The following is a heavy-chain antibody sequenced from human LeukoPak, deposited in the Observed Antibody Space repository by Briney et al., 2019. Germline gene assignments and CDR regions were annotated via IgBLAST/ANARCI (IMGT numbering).Heavy chain of an antibody. CDR3: ARAQYQLLIGY. D-gene: IGHD2-2*01. CDR1: GFTFSSYW. CDR2: INSDGSST. V-gene: IGHV3-74*01. J-gene: IGHJ4*02. Sequence: PGGSLRLSCAASGFTFSSYWMHWVRQAPGKGLVWVSRINSDGSSTSYADSVKGRFTISRDNAKNTLYLQMNSLRAEDTAVYYCARAQYQLLIGYWGQGTLVTVSS.